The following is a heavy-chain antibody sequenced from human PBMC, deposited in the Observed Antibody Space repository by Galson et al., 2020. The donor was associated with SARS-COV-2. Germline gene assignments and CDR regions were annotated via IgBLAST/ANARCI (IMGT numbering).Heavy chain of an antibody. Sequence: SVKVSCKASGGTFSSYAISWVRQAPGQGLEWMGGIIPIFGTANYAQKFQGRVTITADESTSTAYMELSSLRSEDTAVYYCAREAAVAGTEQKYYFDYWGQGTLVTVSS. J-gene: IGHJ4*02. CDR2: IIPIFGTA. CDR1: GGTFSSYA. D-gene: IGHD6-19*01. CDR3: AREAAVAGTEQKYYFDY. V-gene: IGHV1-69*13.